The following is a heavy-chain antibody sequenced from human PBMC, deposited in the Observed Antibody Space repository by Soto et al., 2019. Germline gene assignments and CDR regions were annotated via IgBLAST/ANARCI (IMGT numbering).Heavy chain of an antibody. J-gene: IGHJ4*02. CDR2: IYHSGST. Sequence: PSETLSLTCAVSGGSISSGGYSWSWIRQPPGKGLEWIGYIYHSGSTYYNPSLKSRVTISVDRSKNQFSLKLSSVTAADTAVYYCDRRITGTTTLYFDYWGPGTLVTVSS. CDR1: GGSISSGGYS. CDR3: DRRITGTTTLYFDY. V-gene: IGHV4-30-2*01. D-gene: IGHD1-7*01.